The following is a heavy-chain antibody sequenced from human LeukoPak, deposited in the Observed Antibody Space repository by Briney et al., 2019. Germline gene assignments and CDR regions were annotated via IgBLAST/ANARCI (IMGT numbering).Heavy chain of an antibody. D-gene: IGHD3-22*01. CDR2: VNPKSGAT. CDR1: GYTFTAYY. CDR3: ARDLDYNDNSDYDSFDI. J-gene: IGHJ3*02. Sequence: GASVKVSCKASGYTFTAYYIHWVRQAPGQGLEWMGWVNPKSGATKYTQNFQGRVSMTRDTSINTAYMEVSRLRSDDTAVYYCARDLDYNDNSDYDSFDIWGQGTKVTVSS. V-gene: IGHV1-2*02.